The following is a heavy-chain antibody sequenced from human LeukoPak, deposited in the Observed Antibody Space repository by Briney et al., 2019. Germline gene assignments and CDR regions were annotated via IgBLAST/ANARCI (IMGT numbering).Heavy chain of an antibody. CDR1: GFTFSSNW. Sequence: GGPLRLSCATSGFTFSSNWMGWVRHVPGRGLDWVANIKPDGSAGYYAASVKGRFTVSRDNAKNSLYLQMNSLRVEDTAVYYCARANNSSWHNWGQGTLVTVSS. CDR3: ARANNSSWHN. D-gene: IGHD6-13*01. V-gene: IGHV3-7*01. CDR2: IKPDGSAG. J-gene: IGHJ4*02.